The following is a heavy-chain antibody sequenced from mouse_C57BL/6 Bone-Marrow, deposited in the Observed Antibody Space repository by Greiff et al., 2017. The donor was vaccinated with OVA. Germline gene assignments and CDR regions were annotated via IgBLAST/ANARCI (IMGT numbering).Heavy chain of an antibody. CDR1: GFTFSDFY. Sequence: EVHLVESGGGLVQSGRSLRLSCATSGFTFSDFYMEWVRQAPGKGLEWIAASRNKANDYTTEYSASVKGRFIVSRDTSQSILYLQMNALRAEDTAIYYCARDDILLRYPYWGQGTTLTVSS. V-gene: IGHV7-1*01. J-gene: IGHJ2*01. CDR2: SRNKANDYTT. D-gene: IGHD1-1*01. CDR3: ARDDILLRYPY.